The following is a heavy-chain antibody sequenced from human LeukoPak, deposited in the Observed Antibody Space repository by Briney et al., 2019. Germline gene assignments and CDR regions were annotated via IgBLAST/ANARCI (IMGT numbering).Heavy chain of an antibody. D-gene: IGHD1-1*01. CDR2: TSNDGSNK. V-gene: IGHV3-30*18. CDR3: AKPSGYFHGMDV. Sequence: GTXLXLSCAASGFTFSNFGMHWVRQAPGKGLEWVAFTSNDGSNKYYEDSVKGRFTISRDNSQNTLFLQMNSLRAEDTAVYYCAKPSGYFHGMDVWGQGTTVTVSS. J-gene: IGHJ6*02. CDR1: GFTFSNFG.